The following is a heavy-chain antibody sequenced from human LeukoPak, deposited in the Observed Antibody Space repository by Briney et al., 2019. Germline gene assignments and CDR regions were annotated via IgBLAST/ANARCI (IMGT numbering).Heavy chain of an antibody. CDR1: GFKFRTSS. CDR2: ISTYSSAI. D-gene: IGHD3-16*02. Sequence: GGSLRLSCAVSGFKFRTSSMNWVRQAPGKGVEWLSYISTYSSAICYAQTVKGRFTVARDDGENSLYMKMNSLTAKDTAVYYCARDPPEWGYDPVIGNYWGQGTLVTVSS. V-gene: IGHV3-48*01. J-gene: IGHJ4*02. CDR3: ARDPPEWGYDPVIGNY.